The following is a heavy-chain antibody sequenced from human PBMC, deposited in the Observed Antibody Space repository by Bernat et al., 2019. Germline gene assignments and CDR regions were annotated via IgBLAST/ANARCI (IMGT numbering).Heavy chain of an antibody. CDR1: GYTFTGYY. D-gene: IGHD4-17*01. CDR2: INPNSGGT. V-gene: IGHV1-2*04. J-gene: IGHJ6*02. CDR3: ARDYISSVTTSDYYYGMDV. Sequence: QVQLVQSGAEVKKPGASVKVSCKASGYTFTGYYMHWVRQAPGQGLEWMGWINPNSGGTNYAQKVQGWVTMTRDTSISTAYMELSRLRSDDTAVYYCARDYISSVTTSDYYYGMDVWGQGTTVTVSS.